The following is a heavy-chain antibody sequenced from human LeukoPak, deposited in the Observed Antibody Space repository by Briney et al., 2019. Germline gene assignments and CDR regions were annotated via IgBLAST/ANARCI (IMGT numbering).Heavy chain of an antibody. D-gene: IGHD6-13*01. CDR2: INHSGST. CDR3: ATSSSSWYPRNYYGMDV. Sequence: SETLSLTCAVYGGSFSGYYWSWIRQPPGKGLEWIGEINHSGSTYYNPSLKSRVTISVDTSKNQFSLKLSSVTAADTAVYYCATSSSSWYPRNYYGMDVWGQGTTVTVSS. CDR1: GGSFSGYY. J-gene: IGHJ6*02. V-gene: IGHV4-34*01.